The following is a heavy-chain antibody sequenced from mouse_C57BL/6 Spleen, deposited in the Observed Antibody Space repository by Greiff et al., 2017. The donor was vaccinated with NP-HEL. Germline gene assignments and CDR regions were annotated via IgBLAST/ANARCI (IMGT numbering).Heavy chain of an antibody. J-gene: IGHJ1*03. CDR3: AREDDYDNY. CDR1: GYSITSGYY. Sequence: EVHLVESGPGLVKPSQSLSLTCSVTGYSITSGYYWNWIRQFPGNKLEWMGYISYDGSNNYNPSLKNRISITRDTSKNQFFLKLNSVTTEDTATYYCAREDDYDNYWGTGTTVTVSS. V-gene: IGHV3-6*01. CDR2: ISYDGSN. D-gene: IGHD2-4*01.